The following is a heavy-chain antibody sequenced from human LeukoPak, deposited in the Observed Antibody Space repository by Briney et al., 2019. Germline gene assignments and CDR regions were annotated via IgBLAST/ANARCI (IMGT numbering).Heavy chain of an antibody. CDR2: ISDYSGKT. CDR3: AREGATDYSFDY. D-gene: IGHD4-11*01. V-gene: IGHV1-18*01. Sequence: ASVKVSCKASGYTFTSYGISWARQAPGQGLEWMGWISDYSGKTKYAQNFQGRVTMTTDISTNTAYMELRSLRADDTAVYYCAREGATDYSFDYWGQGTLVTVSS. J-gene: IGHJ4*02. CDR1: GYTFTSYG.